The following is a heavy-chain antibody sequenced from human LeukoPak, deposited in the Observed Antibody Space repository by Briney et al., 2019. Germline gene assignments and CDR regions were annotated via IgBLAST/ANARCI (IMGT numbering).Heavy chain of an antibody. CDR3: ARVGSPNYYYMDV. Sequence: PGGSLRLSCAASGFTFSSYGMHWVRQAPGKGLEWVAFIRYDGGNKYYADSVKGRFTISRDNSKNTLYLQMNSLRAEDTAVYYCARVGSPNYYYMDVWGKGTTVTVSS. CDR2: IRYDGGNK. J-gene: IGHJ6*03. CDR1: GFTFSSYG. V-gene: IGHV3-30*02. D-gene: IGHD3-10*01.